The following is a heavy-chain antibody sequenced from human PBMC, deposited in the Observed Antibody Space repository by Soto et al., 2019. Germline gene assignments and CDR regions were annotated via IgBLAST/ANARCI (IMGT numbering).Heavy chain of an antibody. V-gene: IGHV3-30-3*01. CDR2: ISYDGSNK. J-gene: IGHJ6*02. CDR1: GFTFSSYA. CDR3: ARDLSPMVRGHGYYYYYYGMDV. Sequence: GGSLRLSCAASGFTFSSYAMHWVRQAPGKGLEWVAVISYDGSNKYYADSVKGRFTISRDNSKNTLYLQMNSLRAEDTAVYYCARDLSPMVRGHGYYYYYYGMDVWGQGTTVTVSS. D-gene: IGHD3-10*01.